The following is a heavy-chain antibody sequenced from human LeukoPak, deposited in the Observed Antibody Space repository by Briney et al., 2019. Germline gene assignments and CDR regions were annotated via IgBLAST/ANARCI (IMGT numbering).Heavy chain of an antibody. CDR3: ARTVTTSVYFDY. D-gene: IGHD4-17*01. J-gene: IGHJ4*02. V-gene: IGHV4-30-2*01. CDR2: IYHSGST. CDR1: GGSISSGDYY. Sequence: SETLSLTCTVSGGSISSGDYYWSWIRQPPGKGLEWIGYIYHSGSTYYNPSLKSRVTISVDRSKNQFSLKLSSVTAADTAVYYCARTVTTSVYFDYWGQGTLVTVSS.